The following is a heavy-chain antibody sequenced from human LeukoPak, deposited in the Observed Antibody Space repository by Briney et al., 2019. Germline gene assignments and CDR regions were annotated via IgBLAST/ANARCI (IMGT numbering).Heavy chain of an antibody. V-gene: IGHV3-48*03. J-gene: IGHJ4*02. CDR3: ARDWDDYGDYHFDY. CDR1: GFTFSSYE. D-gene: IGHD4-17*01. Sequence: GGSLRLSCAASGFTFSSYEMNWVRQAPGKGLEWVSYISSSGSTIYYADSVKGRFTISRDNSKNTLYLQMNSLRAEDTAVYYCARDWDDYGDYHFDYWGQGTLATVSS. CDR2: ISSSGSTI.